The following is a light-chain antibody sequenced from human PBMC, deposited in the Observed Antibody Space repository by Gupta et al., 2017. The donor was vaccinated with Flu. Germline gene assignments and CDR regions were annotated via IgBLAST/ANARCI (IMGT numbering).Light chain of an antibody. Sequence: TLSCRASQSVRSSYLAWYQQRPGQAPRLLIYGTSTRVTGIPDRFSGSGSGKDFTLTISRLEPEDFATYFCQQYGSSPYTFGRGTNLEIK. CDR3: QQYGSSPYT. J-gene: IGKJ2*01. CDR2: GTS. CDR1: QSVRSSY. V-gene: IGKV3-20*01.